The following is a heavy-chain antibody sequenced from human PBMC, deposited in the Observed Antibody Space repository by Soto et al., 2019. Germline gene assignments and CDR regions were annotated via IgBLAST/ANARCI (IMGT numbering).Heavy chain of an antibody. CDR3: ARPTGYSYGLTTVYYFDY. J-gene: IGHJ4*02. D-gene: IGHD5-18*01. CDR2: IYPGDSAT. CDR1: GYSFTSYW. V-gene: IGHV5-51*01. Sequence: PGESLKISCKGSGYSFTSYWIAWVRQMPGKGLEWMGIIYPGDSATRYSPSFQGQVTISADKSISTAYLQWSSLKASDTAIYYCARPTGYSYGLTTVYYFDYWGQGTLVTVSS.